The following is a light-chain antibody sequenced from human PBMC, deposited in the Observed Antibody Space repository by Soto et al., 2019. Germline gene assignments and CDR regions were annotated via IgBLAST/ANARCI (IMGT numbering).Light chain of an antibody. CDR2: ATS. Sequence: EIVLTQSPGTLSLSPGETATLSCRASQTVNSDYLAWFQQRPGQAPRLLIFATSRRATDIPDRFSGSGSGTDFTLAIRRLEPEDFAVYYCHQFAYSPRTFGQGTKVE. CDR3: HQFAYSPRT. J-gene: IGKJ1*01. V-gene: IGKV3-20*01. CDR1: QTVNSDY.